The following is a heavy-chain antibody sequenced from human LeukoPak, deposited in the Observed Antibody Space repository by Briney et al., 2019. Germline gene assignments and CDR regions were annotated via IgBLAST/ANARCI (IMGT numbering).Heavy chain of an antibody. CDR2: FDPEDGET. J-gene: IGHJ6*02. V-gene: IGHV1-24*01. CDR3: ARERPPRYYYDSSGYRYRPYGMDV. D-gene: IGHD3-22*01. Sequence: ASVKVSCKVSGYTLTELSMHWVRQAPGKGLEWMGGFDPEDGETIYAQKFQGRVTMTEDTSTDTAYMELSSLRSDDTAVYYCARERPPRYYYDSSGYRYRPYGMDVWGQGTTVTVSS. CDR1: GYTLTELS.